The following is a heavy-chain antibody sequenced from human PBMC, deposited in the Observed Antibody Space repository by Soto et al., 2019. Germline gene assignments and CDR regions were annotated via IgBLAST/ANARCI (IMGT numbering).Heavy chain of an antibody. CDR1: GGSFSGYY. CDR2: INHSGST. CDR3: ARDNVTGLFDY. V-gene: IGHV4-34*01. D-gene: IGHD2-8*02. Sequence: QVQLQQWGAGLLKPSETLSLTCAVYGGSFSGYYWTWIRQPPGTGLEWIGEINHSGSTNYNTSLKNRVTITVYTSNNQFSLKLTCMTAADTAVYYCARDNVTGLFDYWGQGTLVTVSS. J-gene: IGHJ4*02.